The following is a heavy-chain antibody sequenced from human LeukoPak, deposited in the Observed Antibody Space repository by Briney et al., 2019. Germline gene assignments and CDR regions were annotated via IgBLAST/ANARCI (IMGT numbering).Heavy chain of an antibody. CDR2: ISWDGTT. Sequence: SGGSLRLSCVASGFTFEDYTMHWVRQAPGKTLEWVSLISWDGTTYYTDSVKGRFTISRDNSKNSLYLQMDTLRSEDTAFYYCVKDLSYESSGHVLEYWGKGTLVTVSS. CDR3: VKDLSYESSGHVLEY. J-gene: IGHJ4*02. D-gene: IGHD3-22*01. V-gene: IGHV3-43*01. CDR1: GFTFEDYT.